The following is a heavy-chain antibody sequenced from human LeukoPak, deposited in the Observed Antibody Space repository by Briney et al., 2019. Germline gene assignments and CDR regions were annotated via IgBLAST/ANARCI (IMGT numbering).Heavy chain of an antibody. J-gene: IGHJ4*02. CDR3: AREGKDFSPTSLTGYYGVDY. CDR2: ISSSGSTI. Sequence: GGSLRLSCAASGFTFSDYYMSWIRQAPGKGLEWVSYISSSGSTIYYADSVKGRFTISRDNAKNSLYLQMNSLRAEDTAVYYCAREGKDFSPTSLTGYYGVDYWGQGTLVTVSS. CDR1: GFTFSDYY. V-gene: IGHV3-11*01. D-gene: IGHD3-9*01.